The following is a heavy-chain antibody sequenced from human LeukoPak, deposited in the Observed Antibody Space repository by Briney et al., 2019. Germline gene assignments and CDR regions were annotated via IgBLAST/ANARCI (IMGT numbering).Heavy chain of an antibody. V-gene: IGHV3-30*18. CDR3: AKDSFAVVPAREGYYYYGMDV. CDR1: GFTFKRNS. D-gene: IGHD2-2*01. Sequence: GGSLRLSCAASGFTFKRNSMNWVRQAPGKGLEWVAVISYDGSNKYYADSVKGRFTISRDNSKNTLYLQMNSLRAEDTAVYYCAKDSFAVVPAREGYYYYGMDVWGQGTTVTVSS. J-gene: IGHJ6*02. CDR2: ISYDGSNK.